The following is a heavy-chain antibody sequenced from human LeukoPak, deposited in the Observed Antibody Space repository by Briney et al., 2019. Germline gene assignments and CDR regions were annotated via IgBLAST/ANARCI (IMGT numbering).Heavy chain of an antibody. CDR3: ARLRITMVRGVYDP. CDR2: ISSSSTTI. CDR1: GFTFSSYS. Sequence: GGSLRLSCVASGFTFSSYSMMWVRQAPGKGLEWVSYISSSSTTIYYADSVKGRFTISRDNAKNSLYLQMNSLRAEDTAVYYCARLRITMVRGVYDPWGQGTLVTVSS. D-gene: IGHD3-10*01. J-gene: IGHJ5*02. V-gene: IGHV3-48*01.